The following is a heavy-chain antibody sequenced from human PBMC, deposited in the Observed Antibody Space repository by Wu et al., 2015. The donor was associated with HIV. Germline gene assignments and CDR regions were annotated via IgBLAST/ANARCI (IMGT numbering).Heavy chain of an antibody. D-gene: IGHD3-22*01. CDR2: IVPILGIT. CDR3: ATERTVAITHFDS. J-gene: IGHJ4*02. CDR1: GDGFTSYA. Sequence: QAQLVQFGAEVKKPGSSVKVTCKASGDGFTSYAVSWVRQAPGQGLEWMGRIVPILGITNYAQIFQGRFTMTADRFTNTAYMELSSLRSDDTAVYYCATERTVAITHFDSWDQGTLVTVSS. V-gene: IGHV1-69*04.